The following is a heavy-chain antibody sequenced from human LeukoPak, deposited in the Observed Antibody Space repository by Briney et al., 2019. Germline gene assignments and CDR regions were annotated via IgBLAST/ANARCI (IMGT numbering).Heavy chain of an antibody. CDR2: IYYSGST. CDR3: ARDLLSKTRSPFDP. D-gene: IGHD1-14*01. Sequence: PSETLSLTCTVSGGSISSSSYYWGWIRQPPGKGLDWIGSIYYSGSTYYNPSLKSRVTISVDTSKNQFSLKLSSVTAADTAVYYCARDLLSKTRSPFDPWGQGTLVTVSS. J-gene: IGHJ5*02. V-gene: IGHV4-39*07. CDR1: GGSISSSSYY.